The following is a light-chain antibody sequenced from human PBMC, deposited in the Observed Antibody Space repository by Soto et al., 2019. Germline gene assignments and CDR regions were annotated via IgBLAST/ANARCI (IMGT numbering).Light chain of an antibody. CDR2: LEGSGNY. J-gene: IGLJ3*02. CDR3: ESWDSNTRV. Sequence: QSVLTQPSSASASLESSVSLTCTLSSGHSFYVIAWHQQQPGTAPRYLMKLEGSGNYNKGSGVPERFSGSSSGADRYLTISNLQSEDEGDYYCESWDSNTRVFGGGTKVTVL. V-gene: IGLV4-60*03. CDR1: SGHSFYV.